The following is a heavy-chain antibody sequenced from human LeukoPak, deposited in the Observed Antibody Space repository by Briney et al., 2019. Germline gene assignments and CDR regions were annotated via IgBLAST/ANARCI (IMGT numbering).Heavy chain of an antibody. CDR1: GFIFKNHA. J-gene: IGHJ4*02. CDR2: TSGSGGTK. CDR3: VLGQQLASLDY. D-gene: IGHD6-13*01. V-gene: IGHV3-23*01. Sequence: PGGSLRLSCAASGFIFKNHAMSWVRQAPGKGLEWVSATSGSGGTKFYADSVKGRFTISRDNSKDTLYLQMNSLRAEDTAVYYCVLGQQLASLDYWGQGTLVTVSS.